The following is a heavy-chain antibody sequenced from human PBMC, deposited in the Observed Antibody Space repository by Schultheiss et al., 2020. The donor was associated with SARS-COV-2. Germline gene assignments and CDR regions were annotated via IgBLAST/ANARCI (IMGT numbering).Heavy chain of an antibody. Sequence: GESLKISCAASGFTFSSYAMHWVRQAPGKGLEWVAVIWYDGSNKYYADSVKGRFTISRDNAKNSLYLQMNSLRAEDTAVYYCARQDIVVVPAAPFDYWGQGTLVTVSS. CDR3: ARQDIVVVPAAPFDY. V-gene: IGHV3-33*08. CDR1: GFTFSSYA. CDR2: IWYDGSNK. J-gene: IGHJ4*02. D-gene: IGHD2-2*01.